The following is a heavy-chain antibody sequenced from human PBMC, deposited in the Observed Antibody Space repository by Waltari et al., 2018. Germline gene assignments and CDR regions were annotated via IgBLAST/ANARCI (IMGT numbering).Heavy chain of an antibody. CDR1: GGSISSYY. D-gene: IGHD4-17*01. CDR3: AIQDYGGNSALFYFQH. CDR2: IYYSGST. V-gene: IGHV4-59*01. J-gene: IGHJ1*01. Sequence: QVQLQESGPGLVKPSETLSLTCTVSGGSISSYYWSWIRQPPGKGLEWIGYIYYSGSTNYNPALKSRVTISVDTSKNQFSLKLSSLRSEDTAVYYCAIQDYGGNSALFYFQHWGQGTLVTVSS.